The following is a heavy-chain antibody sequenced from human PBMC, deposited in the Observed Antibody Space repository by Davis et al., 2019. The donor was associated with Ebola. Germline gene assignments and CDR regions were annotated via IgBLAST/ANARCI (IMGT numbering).Heavy chain of an antibody. J-gene: IGHJ4*02. Sequence: SETLSLTCSVYGGSFSDYSWTWIRQPPGKGLEWIGNIYYSGSTYYNQSLKSRVTISVDTSKNQFSLKLSSVTAADTAVYYCATHKWLAPNDNWGQGILVTVSS. D-gene: IGHD6-19*01. CDR2: IYYSGST. CDR1: GGSFSDYS. CDR3: ATHKWLAPNDN. V-gene: IGHV4-34*01.